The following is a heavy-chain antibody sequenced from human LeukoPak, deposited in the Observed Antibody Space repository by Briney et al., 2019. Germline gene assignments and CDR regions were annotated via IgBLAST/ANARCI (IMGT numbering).Heavy chain of an antibody. Sequence: KTSETLSLTCTVSGGSISNDSYYLSWIRQPAGKGLEWIGRIYPSGSTNYNPSLKSRVTMSVDTSKNQFSLKLSSVTAADTAVYYCARDSGYYGDSFFDYWGQGTLVTVSS. J-gene: IGHJ4*02. D-gene: IGHD4-17*01. V-gene: IGHV4-61*02. CDR3: ARDSGYYGDSFFDY. CDR2: IYPSGST. CDR1: GGSISNDSYY.